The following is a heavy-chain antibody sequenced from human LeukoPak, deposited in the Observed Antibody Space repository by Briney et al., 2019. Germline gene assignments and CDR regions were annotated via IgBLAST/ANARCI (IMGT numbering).Heavy chain of an antibody. CDR3: ARVWGSLFDY. D-gene: IGHD3-16*01. CDR1: GGSISSYY. V-gene: IGHV4-59*08. CDR2: IYYSGST. Sequence: SETLSLTCTVSGGSISSYYWSWIRQPPGKGLEWIGYIYYSGSTNYNPSLKSRVTISVDTSKNQFSLKLSSVTAADTAVYYCARVWGSLFDYWGQGTLVTVSS. J-gene: IGHJ4*02.